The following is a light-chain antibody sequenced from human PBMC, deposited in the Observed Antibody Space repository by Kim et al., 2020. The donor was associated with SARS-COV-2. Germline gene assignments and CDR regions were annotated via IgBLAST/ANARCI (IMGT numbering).Light chain of an antibody. CDR2: KNN. CDR1: SSNIGSNT. Sequence: GQRVTVSCSGSSSNIGSNTVNWYQQPPGTAPKLLIYKNNQRPSGVPDRFSGSKSGTSASLAISGLQSEDEADYYCAVWDDSLSGVVFGGGTQLTVL. CDR3: AVWDDSLSGVV. J-gene: IGLJ3*02. V-gene: IGLV1-44*01.